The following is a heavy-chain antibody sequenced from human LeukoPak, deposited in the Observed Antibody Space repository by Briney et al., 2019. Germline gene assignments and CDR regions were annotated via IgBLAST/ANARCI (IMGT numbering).Heavy chain of an antibody. CDR2: ISGSGGST. V-gene: IGHV3-23*01. J-gene: IGHJ4*02. D-gene: IGHD6-19*01. CDR1: GFTFSSYA. CDR3: AKEERSSSGWPFDY. Sequence: GGSLRLSCAASGFTFSSYAMSWVRQAPGKGLEWASAISGSGGSTYYADSVKGRFTISRDNSKNTLYLQMYSLRAEDTAVYYCAKEERSSSGWPFDYWGQGTLVTVSS.